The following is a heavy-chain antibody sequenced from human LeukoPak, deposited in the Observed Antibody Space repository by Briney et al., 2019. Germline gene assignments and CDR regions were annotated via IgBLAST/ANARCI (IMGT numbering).Heavy chain of an antibody. CDR3: ARDPRTDSGWRDAFDI. V-gene: IGHV1-18*01. D-gene: IGHD6-19*01. CDR2: ISGYNGNT. CDR1: GYIFTSYG. Sequence: ASVKVSCKASGYIFTSYGISWVRQAPGQGLEWMGWISGYNGNTNYAQKLQGRVTMTTDTSTSTAYMELRSLRAEDTAVYYCARDPRTDSGWRDAFDIWGQGTMVTVSS. J-gene: IGHJ3*02.